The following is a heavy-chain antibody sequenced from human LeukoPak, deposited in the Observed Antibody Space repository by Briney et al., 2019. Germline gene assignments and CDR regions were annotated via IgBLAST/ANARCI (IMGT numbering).Heavy chain of an antibody. CDR3: ARSPPRGKYYYMDV. D-gene: IGHD1-1*01. V-gene: IGHV3-13*01. CDR2: IGTSGDT. J-gene: IGHJ6*03. CDR1: GFTFSSFD. Sequence: GGSLRLTCAASGFTFSSFDMHWVRQPPGQGLEWVSTIGTSGDTYYQRSVKGRFTLSIDNAKNSLYLQMNSLTAGDTAVYYCARSPPRGKYYYMDVWGKGTTVTVSS.